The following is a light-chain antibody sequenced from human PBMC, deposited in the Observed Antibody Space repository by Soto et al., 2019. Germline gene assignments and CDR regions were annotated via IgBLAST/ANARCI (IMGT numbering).Light chain of an antibody. CDR2: AAS. CDR1: QSISNN. Sequence: EIVMTQSPATLSVSPGERVTLSCRASQSISNNLAWYQQKPGQAPRLLIYAASTRATGLPARFSGSGSGTEFTLTISSLQSEDFATYYCQQANSFPPTFGQGTRLEIK. V-gene: IGKV3-15*01. CDR3: QQANSFPPT. J-gene: IGKJ5*01.